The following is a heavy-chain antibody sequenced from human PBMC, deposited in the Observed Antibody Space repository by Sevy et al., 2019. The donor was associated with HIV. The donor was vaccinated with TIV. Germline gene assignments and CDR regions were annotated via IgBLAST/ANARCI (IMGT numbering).Heavy chain of an antibody. CDR2: ICSSGSLI. CDR1: GFTFSSFE. Sequence: GGSLRLSCAASGFTFSSFEMNWVRQTPGKGLEWVSFICSSGSLIYYADSVKGRFTIPRDNAKNSLYLQMNSLRAEDTGVYYCTRDLPPSATTVAHFDYWGQGTLVTVSS. V-gene: IGHV3-48*03. CDR3: TRDLPPSATTVAHFDY. J-gene: IGHJ4*02. D-gene: IGHD4-17*01.